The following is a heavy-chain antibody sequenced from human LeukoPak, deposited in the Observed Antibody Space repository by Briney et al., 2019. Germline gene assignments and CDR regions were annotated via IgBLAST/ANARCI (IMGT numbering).Heavy chain of an antibody. Sequence: GGSLRLSCAASGFTFSAFAMHWVRQAPGKGLEWVGRIKSKTDGGTTDYAAPVKGRFTISRDDSKNTLYLQMNSLKTEDTAVYYCTTIVRGLIVVVPAAYLDYWGQGTLVTVSS. V-gene: IGHV3-15*01. CDR2: IKSKTDGGTT. D-gene: IGHD2-2*01. J-gene: IGHJ4*02. CDR3: TTIVRGLIVVVPAAYLDY. CDR1: GFTFSAFA.